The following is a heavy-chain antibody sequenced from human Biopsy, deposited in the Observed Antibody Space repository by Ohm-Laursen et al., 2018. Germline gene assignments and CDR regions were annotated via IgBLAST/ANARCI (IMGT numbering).Heavy chain of an antibody. CDR1: GASMTDYF. Sequence: SETLSLTCSVSGASMTDYFWSWIWQPPGKGLEWIGRAYPSGTTYYNPSLKGRVTISIDASKNQLSLKVTSVTAADTAVFYCASSRGHYFNGLDVWGQGTTVIVSS. V-gene: IGHV4-4*07. J-gene: IGHJ6*02. CDR2: AYPSGTT. CDR3: ASSRGHYFNGLDV.